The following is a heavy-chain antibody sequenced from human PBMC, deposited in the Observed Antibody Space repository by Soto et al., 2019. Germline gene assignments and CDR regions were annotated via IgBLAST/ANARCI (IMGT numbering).Heavy chain of an antibody. CDR2: INAGNGNT. Sequence: QVQLVQSGAEVKKPGASVKVSCKASGYTFTSYAIHWLPQAPGQRLEWMGWINAGNGNTKYSQKFQGRVTITRDTSASTAYMELSSLRSEDTAVYYCARLVSGYPFDYWGQGTLVTVSS. J-gene: IGHJ4*02. V-gene: IGHV1-3*01. CDR3: ARLVSGYPFDY. CDR1: GYTFTSYA. D-gene: IGHD2-15*01.